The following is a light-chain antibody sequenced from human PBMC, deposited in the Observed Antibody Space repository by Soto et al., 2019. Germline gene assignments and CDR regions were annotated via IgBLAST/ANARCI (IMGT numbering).Light chain of an antibody. CDR1: SDDVGGYNY. CDR2: EVS. V-gene: IGLV2-8*01. CDR3: SSYAGSNNLV. J-gene: IGLJ3*02. Sequence: QSALTQPPSASGSPGQSVTISCTGTSDDVGGYNYVSWYQQHPGKAPKLMISEVSERPSGVPDRFSGSKSGNTASLTVSGLQDEDEADYYCSSYAGSNNLVFGGGTKLTVL.